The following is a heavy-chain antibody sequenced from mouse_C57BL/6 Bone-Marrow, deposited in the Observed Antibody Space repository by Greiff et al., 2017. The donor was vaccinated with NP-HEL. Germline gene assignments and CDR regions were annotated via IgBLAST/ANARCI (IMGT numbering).Heavy chain of an antibody. V-gene: IGHV5-4*01. D-gene: IGHD3-3*01. CDR3: ARDRGYYFDY. Sequence: EVQRVESGGGLVKPGGSLKLSCAASGFTFSSYAMSWVRQTPAKRLEWVATISDGGSYTYYPDNVKGRFTISRDNAKNNLYLQMSHLKSEDTAMYYCARDRGYYFDYWGQGTTLTVSS. CDR2: ISDGGSYT. J-gene: IGHJ2*01. CDR1: GFTFSSYA.